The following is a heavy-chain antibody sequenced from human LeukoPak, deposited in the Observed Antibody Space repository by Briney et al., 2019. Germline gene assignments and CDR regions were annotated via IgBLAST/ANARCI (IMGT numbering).Heavy chain of an antibody. CDR1: GYSISSGYF. D-gene: IGHD3-10*01. CDR2: IYHSGST. CDR3: ARERIWFGELGFDY. V-gene: IGHV4-38-2*02. Sequence: PSETLSLTCTVSGYSISSGYFWGWIRQPPGKGLEWIGGIYHSGSTSYNPSLKSRLTISVDTSKNQFSLKLSSVTAADTAVYYCARERIWFGELGFDYWGQGTLVTVSS. J-gene: IGHJ4*02.